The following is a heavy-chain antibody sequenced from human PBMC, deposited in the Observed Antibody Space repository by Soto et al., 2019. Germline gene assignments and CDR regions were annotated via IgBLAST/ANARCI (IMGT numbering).Heavy chain of an antibody. J-gene: IGHJ4*02. CDR1: GGSISSSSYY. CDR3: ARLEGLATISYYFDF. CDR2: SYYSGST. V-gene: IGHV4-39*01. Sequence: QLQLQESGPGLVKPSEALSLTCSVSGGSISSSSYYWGWIRQPPGKGLEWIGSSYYSGSTYYNPSLKSRVTISIDKSKNQFSLKLSSLTAADTAVYYCARLEGLATISYYFDFWGQGTLVTVSS. D-gene: IGHD3-9*01.